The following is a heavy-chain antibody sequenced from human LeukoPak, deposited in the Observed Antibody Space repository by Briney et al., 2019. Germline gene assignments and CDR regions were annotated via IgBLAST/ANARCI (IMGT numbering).Heavy chain of an antibody. D-gene: IGHD3-10*01. CDR2: IFGGGGT. Sequence: GGSLRLSCAASGFTVSSNYMAWVRQPPGKGLEWVSVIFGGGGTFYAGSVRGRFTISRDNSQNTLFLQMNSLRAEDTAVYYCASWPGAWYGEDYWGQGTRVTVSS. V-gene: IGHV3-53*01. J-gene: IGHJ4*02. CDR3: ASWPGAWYGEDY. CDR1: GFTVSSNY.